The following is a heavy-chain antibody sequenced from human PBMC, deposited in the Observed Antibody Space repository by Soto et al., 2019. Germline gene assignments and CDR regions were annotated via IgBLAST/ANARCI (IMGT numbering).Heavy chain of an antibody. Sequence: QITLKESGPTLVKPTQTLTLTCTFSGFSLSTRGVAVGWIRQPPGKALEWLAVIYWDDDKYYSPSLKSRLTITKDTSKKQVVLTMTNMDPVDTATYYCARKSMVRGVISPFDYWGQGTLVTVSS. CDR1: GFSLSTRGVA. D-gene: IGHD3-10*01. CDR2: IYWDDDK. J-gene: IGHJ4*02. V-gene: IGHV2-5*02. CDR3: ARKSMVRGVISPFDY.